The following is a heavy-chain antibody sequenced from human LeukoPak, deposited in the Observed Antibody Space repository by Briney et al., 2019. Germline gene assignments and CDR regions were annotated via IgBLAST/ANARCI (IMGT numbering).Heavy chain of an antibody. Sequence: GRSLRLSCAASGFTFSSYGMHWVRQAPGKGLEWVAVILNDGSQEKYADSVKGRFTISRDNSKNTLFLQMNSLRAEDTAVYYCAKDVDPFGSGSYVEGFDYWGQGTLVTVSS. V-gene: IGHV3-33*06. J-gene: IGHJ4*02. CDR1: GFTFSSYG. CDR2: ILNDGSQE. D-gene: IGHD3-10*01. CDR3: AKDVDPFGSGSYVEGFDY.